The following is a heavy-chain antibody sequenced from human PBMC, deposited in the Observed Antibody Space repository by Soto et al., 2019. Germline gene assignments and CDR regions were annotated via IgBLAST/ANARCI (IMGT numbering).Heavy chain of an antibody. Sequence: QVQLQQSGPGLVKPSQTLSLTCAISGDSVSSNSAAWNWIRQSPSRGLEWLGRTYYRSKWYNDYAVSVKSRITINPDTSKNQFSLQLNSVTPEDTAVYYCARSRVVVVAATPHIMNWFDPWGQGTLVTVSS. J-gene: IGHJ5*02. D-gene: IGHD2-15*01. V-gene: IGHV6-1*01. CDR1: GDSVSSNSAA. CDR3: ARSRVVVVAATPHIMNWFDP. CDR2: TYYRSKWYN.